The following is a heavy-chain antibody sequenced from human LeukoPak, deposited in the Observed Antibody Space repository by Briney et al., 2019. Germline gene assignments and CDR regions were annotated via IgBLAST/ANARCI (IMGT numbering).Heavy chain of an antibody. V-gene: IGHV3-9*01. CDR1: GFTFDDYA. J-gene: IGHJ3*02. CDR2: ISWNSGSI. D-gene: IGHD3-3*01. CDR3: ARELAPVIFGVAQGGNAFEI. Sequence: GGSLRLSCAASGFTFDDYAMHWVRQAPGKGLEWVSGISWNSGSIGYADSVKGRFTISRDNAKNSLYLQMNSLRAEDTALYYCARELAPVIFGVAQGGNAFEIWGQGTTVTVSS.